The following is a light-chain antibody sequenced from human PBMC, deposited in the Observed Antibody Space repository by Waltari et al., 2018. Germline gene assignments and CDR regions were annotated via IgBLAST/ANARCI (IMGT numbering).Light chain of an antibody. V-gene: IGLV2-23*02. CDR3: CSHAGTFPGTFTYV. Sequence: QSALTQPASVSGSPGQSITISCTGTSSNVGVYRVVSWYQHHPGNAPKLMIYSIDKRTPRVLNPLFGSKSGNTASLTISGLQAEDEADYYCCSHAGTFPGTFTYVFGTGTKVTVL. CDR2: SID. J-gene: IGLJ1*01. CDR1: SSNVGVYRV.